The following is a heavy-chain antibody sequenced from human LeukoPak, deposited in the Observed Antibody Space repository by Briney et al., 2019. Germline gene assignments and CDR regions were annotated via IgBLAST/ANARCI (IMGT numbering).Heavy chain of an antibody. J-gene: IGHJ6*03. Sequence: ASVKVSCKVSGSTLTELSMHWVRQAPGKGLEWMGGFDPEDGETIYAQKFQGRVTMTEDTSTDTAYMELSSLRSEDTAVYYCATDLITMVRGVIHYMDVWGKGTTVTVSS. CDR1: GSTLTELS. V-gene: IGHV1-24*01. CDR3: ATDLITMVRGVIHYMDV. D-gene: IGHD3-10*01. CDR2: FDPEDGET.